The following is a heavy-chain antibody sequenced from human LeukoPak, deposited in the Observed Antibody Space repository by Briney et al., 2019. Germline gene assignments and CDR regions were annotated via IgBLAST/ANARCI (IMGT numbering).Heavy chain of an antibody. J-gene: IGHJ3*02. V-gene: IGHV4-59*01. Sequence: PSETLSLTCTVSGGSISSYYWSWIRQPPGKGLEWIGYIYYSGSTNYNPSLKSRATISVDTSKNQFSLKLSSVTAADTAVYYCARGYDFWSGYYRDDAFDIWGQGTMVTVSS. CDR1: GGSISSYY. D-gene: IGHD3-3*01. CDR2: IYYSGST. CDR3: ARGYDFWSGYYRDDAFDI.